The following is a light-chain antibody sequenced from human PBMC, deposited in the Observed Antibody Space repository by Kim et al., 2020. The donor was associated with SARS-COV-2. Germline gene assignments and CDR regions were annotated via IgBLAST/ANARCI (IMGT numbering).Light chain of an antibody. J-gene: IGKJ2*01. CDR3: QQYGSSRGT. V-gene: IGKV3-20*01. CDR2: GVS. Sequence: LTPGQRATHSCRASQSVARNYFAWYQQKPGQAPRLLIYGVSIRATGIPDRFSGSGSGTDFTLTISRLEPDDVAVYYCQQYGSSRGTFGQGTKLEI. CDR1: QSVARNY.